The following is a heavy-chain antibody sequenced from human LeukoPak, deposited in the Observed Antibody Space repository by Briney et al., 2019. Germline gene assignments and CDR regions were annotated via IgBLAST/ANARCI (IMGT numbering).Heavy chain of an antibody. CDR2: ISGSGGST. V-gene: IGHV3-23*01. CDR1: GFTFSTFT. J-gene: IGHJ4*02. D-gene: IGHD2-15*01. Sequence: GGSPRLSSVDSGFTFSTFTMRWVRQAPGKGLEWVSPISGSGGSTSYADSVKGRFTISRDKSKNTLYLQMNNLRAEDTAVYYCAKVSGGSSLPAYFDYWGQGTLVTVSS. CDR3: AKVSGGSSLPAYFDY.